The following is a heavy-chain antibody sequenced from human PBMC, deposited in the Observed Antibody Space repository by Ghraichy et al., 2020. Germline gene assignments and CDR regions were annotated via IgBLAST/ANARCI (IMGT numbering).Heavy chain of an antibody. V-gene: IGHV4-59*01. CDR2: IYYSGST. J-gene: IGHJ4*02. Sequence: SETLSLTCTVSGGSFSNTYYWSWIRQPPGKGLEWIGYIYYSGSTNYNSSLKSRVTMSVDTSKNQFSLNLSSVTAADTAVYYCARAPQTTVTDYYFDYWGQGVLVTVSS. CDR3: ARAPQTTVTDYYFDY. D-gene: IGHD4-11*01. CDR1: GGSFSNTYY.